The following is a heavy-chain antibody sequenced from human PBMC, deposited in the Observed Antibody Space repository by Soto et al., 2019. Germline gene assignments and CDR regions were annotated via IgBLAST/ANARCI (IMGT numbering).Heavy chain of an antibody. Sequence: EVQLVESGGGLVQPGGSLRLSCAASGFPFSSYSMNWVRQAPGKGLEWVSYISSSSSTIYYADSVKGRFTISRDNAKNSLYLQMNSLRAEDTSVYYCARANYYGSPGDFDYWGQGTLVTVSS. CDR1: GFPFSSYS. V-gene: IGHV3-48*01. CDR2: ISSSSSTI. D-gene: IGHD3-10*01. J-gene: IGHJ4*02. CDR3: ARANYYGSPGDFDY.